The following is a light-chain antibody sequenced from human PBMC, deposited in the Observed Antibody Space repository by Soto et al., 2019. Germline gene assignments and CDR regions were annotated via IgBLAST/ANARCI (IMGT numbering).Light chain of an antibody. CDR1: QDINSY. CDR3: QQSYNSPLT. CDR2: AAS. J-gene: IGKJ4*01. Sequence: DIQMTQSPSSLSASVGDRVTITCRASQDINSYLNWYQQKPGKAPKVLIYAASHLQTGVASRFSGSGSGTEFTLTVSSLQPEDFATYYCQQSYNSPLTLGGGTKVEIK. V-gene: IGKV1-39*01.